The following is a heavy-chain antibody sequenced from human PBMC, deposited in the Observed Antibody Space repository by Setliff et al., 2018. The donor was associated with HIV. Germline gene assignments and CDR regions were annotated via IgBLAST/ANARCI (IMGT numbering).Heavy chain of an antibody. CDR1: GYSFTTYW. J-gene: IGHJ6*02. V-gene: IGHV5-51*01. D-gene: IGHD5-18*01. Sequence: GASLKISCKGSGYSFTTYWIGWVRQMPGKGLEWMGMIYPGDSDTRYSPSFQGQVTISADKSISTAYLQWSSLKASDTAMYYCARLLMPRGFSYGSYYYYSMDVWGQGTAVTVSS. CDR3: ARLLMPRGFSYGSYYYYSMDV. CDR2: IYPGDSDT.